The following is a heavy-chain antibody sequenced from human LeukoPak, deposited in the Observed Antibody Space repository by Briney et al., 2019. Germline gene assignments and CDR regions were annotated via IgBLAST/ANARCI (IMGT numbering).Heavy chain of an antibody. CDR1: GFPFSDYY. D-gene: IGHD6-13*01. CDR2: ISSSGSTI. Sequence: GGSLRLSCEASGFPFSDYYMSWIRHAPGKGLEWVSYISSSGSTIKYADSVKGRFTISRDNAKNSLYLQMNSLRAEDTAVYYCARYYSASSSSRFDYWGQGTLVTVSS. J-gene: IGHJ4*02. V-gene: IGHV3-11*01. CDR3: ARYYSASSSSRFDY.